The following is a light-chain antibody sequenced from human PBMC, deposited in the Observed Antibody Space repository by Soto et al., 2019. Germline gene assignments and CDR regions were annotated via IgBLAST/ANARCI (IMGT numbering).Light chain of an antibody. J-gene: IGLJ3*02. V-gene: IGLV1-40*01. Sequence: QSVLTQPPSVSGAPGQRVTVSCTGSSSNIGAGYDGHWYQQLPGAAPKLLISGNSNRPSGVPDRFSGSKSGTSASLAITGLRAEDEVDYYCQSYDSSLGGSGVFGGGTKLTVL. CDR1: SSNIGAGYD. CDR3: QSYDSSLGGSGV. CDR2: GNS.